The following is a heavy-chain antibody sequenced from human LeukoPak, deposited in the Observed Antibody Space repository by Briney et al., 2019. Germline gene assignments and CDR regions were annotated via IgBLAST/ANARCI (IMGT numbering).Heavy chain of an antibody. CDR1: GFTFDDYA. V-gene: IGHV3-9*03. CDR2: ISWNSGSI. CDR3: AKDMTPYSRSSGYFDY. Sequence: GGSLRLSCAASGFTFDDYAMHWVRQAPGKGLEWVSGISWNSGSIDYADSVKGRFIISRGNAKNSLYLQMNSLRAEDMALYYCAKDMTPYSRSSGYFDYWGQGTLVTVSS. J-gene: IGHJ4*02. D-gene: IGHD6-6*01.